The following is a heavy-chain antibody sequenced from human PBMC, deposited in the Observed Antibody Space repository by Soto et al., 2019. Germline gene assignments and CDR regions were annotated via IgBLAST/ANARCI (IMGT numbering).Heavy chain of an antibody. D-gene: IGHD4-4*01. Sequence: QVQLVQSGAEVKKPGSSVKVSCKASGGTFSYYAISWVRQAPGQGLEWMGGIVPIFGTANYAQKFQGRVTITADESTSTVYMELSSLRSEDTAVYYCAEVDDRDDYSDYWGQGTLVTVSS. J-gene: IGHJ4*02. CDR2: IVPIFGTA. V-gene: IGHV1-69*12. CDR1: GGTFSYYA. CDR3: AEVDDRDDYSDY.